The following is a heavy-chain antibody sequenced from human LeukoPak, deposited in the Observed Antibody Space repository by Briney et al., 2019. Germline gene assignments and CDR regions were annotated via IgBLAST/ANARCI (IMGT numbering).Heavy chain of an antibody. J-gene: IGHJ4*02. Sequence: GRSLRLSCAASGSTFSTYGMHWVRQAPGKGLEWVAVISYDGSNKYYADSVKGRFTISRDNSKNTLYLQMNSLRAEDTAVYYCANREYHLPALYWGQGTLVTVSS. D-gene: IGHD2-2*01. CDR2: ISYDGSNK. V-gene: IGHV3-30*18. CDR1: GSTFSTYG. CDR3: ANREYHLPALY.